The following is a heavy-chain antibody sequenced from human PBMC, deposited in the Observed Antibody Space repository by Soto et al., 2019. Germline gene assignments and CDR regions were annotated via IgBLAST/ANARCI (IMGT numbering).Heavy chain of an antibody. Sequence: QVQLVESGGGVVQPGRSLRLSCAASGFTFSSYAMHWVRQAPGKGLEWVAVISYDGSNKYYADSVKGRFTISRENSTNTSLLQMTSLSAEDTAVYSCAGDGLRLWSGYSFDYWGQGTLVTFSS. CDR3: AGDGLRLWSGYSFDY. D-gene: IGHD3-3*01. V-gene: IGHV3-30-3*01. CDR1: GFTFSSYA. CDR2: ISYDGSNK. J-gene: IGHJ4*02.